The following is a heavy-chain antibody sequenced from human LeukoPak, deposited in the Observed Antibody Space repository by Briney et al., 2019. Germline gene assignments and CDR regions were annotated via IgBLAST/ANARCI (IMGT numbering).Heavy chain of an antibody. D-gene: IGHD3-10*01. J-gene: IGHJ5*02. Sequence: SETLSLTCTVSGGSISSSSYYWGWIRQPPGKGLEWIGSIYYSGSTYYNPSLKSRVTISVDTSKNQLSLKLSSVTAADTAVYYCARPRSITMVRGNTNWFDPWGQGTLVTVSS. V-gene: IGHV4-39*01. CDR1: GGSISSSSYY. CDR3: ARPRSITMVRGNTNWFDP. CDR2: IYYSGST.